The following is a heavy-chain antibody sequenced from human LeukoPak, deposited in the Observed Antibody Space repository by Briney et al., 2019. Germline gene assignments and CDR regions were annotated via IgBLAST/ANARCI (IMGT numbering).Heavy chain of an antibody. CDR1: GGSISSYY. J-gene: IGHJ6*02. D-gene: IGHD4-17*01. V-gene: IGHV4-59*08. CDR3: ARIYGDYVFYYAMDV. Sequence: PSETLSLTCTVSGGSISSYYWSWIRQPPGKGLEWIGYIFHRGRTNYNPSLKSRITISMDTSKNQVSLKLNSVTAADTAVYYCARIYGDYVFYYAMDVWGQGTTVTVSS. CDR2: IFHRGRT.